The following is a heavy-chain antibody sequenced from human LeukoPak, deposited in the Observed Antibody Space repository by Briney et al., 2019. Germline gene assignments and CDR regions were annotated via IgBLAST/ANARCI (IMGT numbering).Heavy chain of an antibody. V-gene: IGHV3-30*03. D-gene: IGHD4-23*01. CDR3: ATSYDYGGNPPEVY. J-gene: IGHJ4*02. Sequence: GGSLRLSCAASGFTFSSYGMHWVRQAPGKGLEWVAVISYDGSNKYYADSVKGRFTISRDNSKNTLYLQMNSLRAEDTAVYYCATSYDYGGNPPEVYWGQGTLVTVSS. CDR1: GFTFSSYG. CDR2: ISYDGSNK.